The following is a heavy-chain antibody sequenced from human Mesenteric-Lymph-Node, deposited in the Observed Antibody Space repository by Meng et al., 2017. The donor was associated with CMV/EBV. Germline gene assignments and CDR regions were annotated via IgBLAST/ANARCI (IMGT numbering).Heavy chain of an antibody. CDR2: IYWTDDK. CDR3: AHSGADSNFVD. CDR1: RFSLNTTPVG. J-gene: IGHJ4*02. V-gene: IGHV2-5*01. Sequence: CTSSRFSLNTTPVGVGWIRQPPGKALEWLALIYWTDDKLYGPSLKTRLTITQGASKSQVVLTMTNMAPEDTATYFCAHSGADSNFVDWGQGTLVTVSS. D-gene: IGHD4-11*01.